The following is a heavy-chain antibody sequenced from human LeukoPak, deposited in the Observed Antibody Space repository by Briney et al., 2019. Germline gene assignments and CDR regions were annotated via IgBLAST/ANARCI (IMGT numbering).Heavy chain of an antibody. J-gene: IGHJ5*01. CDR2: IYYSGST. V-gene: IGHV4-39*01. CDR3: ARQGSPGGINWFDS. D-gene: IGHD2-15*01. Sequence: PPETLSLTCTVSGGSISSSSYFWGWIRQPPGKGLEWIGSIYYSGSTYYNPSLNSRVTMSVDTSKNQFSLKLSSVTAADTAVYYCARQGSPGGINWFDSWGQGTLVTVSS. CDR1: GGSISSSSYF.